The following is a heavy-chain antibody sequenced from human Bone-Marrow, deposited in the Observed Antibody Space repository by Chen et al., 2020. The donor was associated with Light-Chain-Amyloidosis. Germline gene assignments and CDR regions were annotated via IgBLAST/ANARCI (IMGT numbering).Heavy chain of an antibody. CDR1: GYTFPNYW. CDR2: IYPDDSDA. J-gene: IGHJ4*02. Sequence: EVKLEQSGPGVKKPGESVKISCKGSGYTFPNYWIGWVRQMPGKGLEWMGVIYPDDSDARYSPSFEGQVTISADKSITTAYLQWRSLKASDTAMYYCARRRDGYNFDYWGQGTLVTVSS. CDR3: ARRRDGYNFDY. D-gene: IGHD5-12*01. V-gene: IGHV5-51*01.